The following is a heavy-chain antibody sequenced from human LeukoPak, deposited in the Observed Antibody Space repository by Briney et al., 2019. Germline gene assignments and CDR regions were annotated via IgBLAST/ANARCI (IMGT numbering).Heavy chain of an antibody. CDR1: GGSISSYY. Sequence: KPSETLSLTCTVSGGSISSYYWSWIRQPPGKGLEWIGYIYYSGSTNYNPSLKSRVTISVDTSKNRFSLKLSSVTAADTGVYYCARAYYSNYAPYYFDYWGQGTLVTVSS. J-gene: IGHJ4*02. D-gene: IGHD4-11*01. V-gene: IGHV4-59*01. CDR2: IYYSGST. CDR3: ARAYYSNYAPYYFDY.